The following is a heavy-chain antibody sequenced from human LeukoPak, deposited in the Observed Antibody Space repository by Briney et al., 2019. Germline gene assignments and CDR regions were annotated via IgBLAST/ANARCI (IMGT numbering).Heavy chain of an antibody. Sequence: SETLSLTCTVSGGSISSGGYYWSWIRQHPGKGLEWIGYIYYSGSTYYNPSLKSRVTISVDTSKNQFSLKLSSVTAADTAVYYCARDHDYGGDEYFQHWGQGTLVTVSS. D-gene: IGHD4-23*01. CDR2: IYYSGST. J-gene: IGHJ1*01. CDR3: ARDHDYGGDEYFQH. V-gene: IGHV4-31*03. CDR1: GGSISSGGYY.